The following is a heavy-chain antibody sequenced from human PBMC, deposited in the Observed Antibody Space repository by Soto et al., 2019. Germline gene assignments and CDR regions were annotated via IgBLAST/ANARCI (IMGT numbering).Heavy chain of an antibody. J-gene: IGHJ4*02. V-gene: IGHV4-30-4*01. CDR1: GGSISSGDYY. D-gene: IGHD2-8*01. CDR2: ILYSGTT. CDR3: ARNGAVDY. Sequence: QVQLQESGPGLVKPSQTLSLTCTVSGGSISSGDYYWSWIRQPPGKGLEWIGYILYSGTTNYNPSLESRLTISVDPSKNQFSLKLTSVTAADTAVYYCARNGAVDYWGRGTLVTVSS.